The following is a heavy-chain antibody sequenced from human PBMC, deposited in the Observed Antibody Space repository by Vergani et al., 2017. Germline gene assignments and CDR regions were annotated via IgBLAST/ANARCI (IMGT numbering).Heavy chain of an antibody. J-gene: IGHJ6*02. CDR3: AREGRNYYGSGSSGMDV. CDR1: GGSISSYY. CDR2: IYYSGST. V-gene: IGHV4-59*01. D-gene: IGHD3-10*01. Sequence: QVQLQESGPGLVKPSETLSLTCTVSGGSISSYYWSWIRQPPGQGLEWIGYIYYSGSTNYNPSLKSRVTISVDTSKNQFSLKLSSVTAADTAVYYCAREGRNYYGSGSSGMDVWGQGTTVTVSS.